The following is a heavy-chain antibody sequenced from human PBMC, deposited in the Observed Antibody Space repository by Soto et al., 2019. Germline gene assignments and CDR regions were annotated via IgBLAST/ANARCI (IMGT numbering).Heavy chain of an antibody. CDR3: AREVNNYYGMDV. CDR1: GASISSDDYY. Sequence: QVQLQESGPGLVKRSQTLSLTCSISGASISSDDYYWSWFRQPPGKGLEWIGYISYSGSTYYNPSLKSRITISVDTSKTQFSLILSSVTAADTAVFYCAREVNNYYGMDVWGQGTTVTVSS. V-gene: IGHV4-30-4*01. CDR2: ISYSGST. J-gene: IGHJ6*02.